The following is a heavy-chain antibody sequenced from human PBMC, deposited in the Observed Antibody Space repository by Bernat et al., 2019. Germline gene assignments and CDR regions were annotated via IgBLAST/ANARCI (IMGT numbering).Heavy chain of an antibody. J-gene: IGHJ6*02. V-gene: IGHV4-39*01. CDR1: GGSISSGDYY. CDR2: IYYSGST. CDR3: ARHDTEKYGMDV. Sequence: QLQESGPGLVKPSQTLSPTCTVSGGSISSGDYYWGWIRQPPGKGLEWIGSIYYSGSTYYNPSLKSRVTISVDTSKNQFSLKLSSVTAADTAVYYCARHDTEKYGMDVWGQGTTVTVSS. D-gene: IGHD1-14*01.